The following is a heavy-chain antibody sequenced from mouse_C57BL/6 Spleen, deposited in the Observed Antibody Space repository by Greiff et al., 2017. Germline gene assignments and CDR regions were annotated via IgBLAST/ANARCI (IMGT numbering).Heavy chain of an antibody. D-gene: IGHD1-1*01. V-gene: IGHV1-42*01. CDR1: GYSFTGYY. Sequence: EVQLQQSGPELVKPGASVTISCKASGYSFTGYYMNWVKQSPEKSLEWIGEINTSTGGTTYNQKFKAKATLTVDKSSSTAYMQLKSLTSEDSAVYCCARGDYGRGYWGQGTTLTVSS. CDR2: INTSTGGT. J-gene: IGHJ2*01. CDR3: ARGDYGRGY.